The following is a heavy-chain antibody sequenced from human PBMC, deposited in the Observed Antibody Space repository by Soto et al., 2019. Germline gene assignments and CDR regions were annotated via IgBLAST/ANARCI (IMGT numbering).Heavy chain of an antibody. J-gene: IGHJ3*02. Sequence: EVQLVESGGGLVQPGGSLRLSCAASGFTFSSYWMSWVRQAPGKGLEWVANIKQDGSEKYYVDSVKDRFTIYTGNAKNSLYLQMNSLRAEDTVVYYCARDAHGYSGYDDAFDIWGQGTMVTVSS. D-gene: IGHD5-12*01. CDR1: GFTFSSYW. CDR3: ARDAHGYSGYDDAFDI. V-gene: IGHV3-7*01. CDR2: IKQDGSEK.